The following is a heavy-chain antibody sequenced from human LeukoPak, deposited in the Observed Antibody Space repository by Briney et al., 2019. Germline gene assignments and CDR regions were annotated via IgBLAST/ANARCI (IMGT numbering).Heavy chain of an antibody. Sequence: PSETLSLTCTVSGGSISSGDYYWSWIRQPPGKGLEWIGYIYYSGSTYYNPSLKSRVTISVDTSKNQFSLKLSSVTAADTAVYYCARGAGAAPKGYYFDYWGQGTLVTVSS. J-gene: IGHJ4*02. V-gene: IGHV4-30-4*08. D-gene: IGHD2-15*01. CDR3: ARGAGAAPKGYYFDY. CDR1: GGSISSGDYY. CDR2: IYYSGST.